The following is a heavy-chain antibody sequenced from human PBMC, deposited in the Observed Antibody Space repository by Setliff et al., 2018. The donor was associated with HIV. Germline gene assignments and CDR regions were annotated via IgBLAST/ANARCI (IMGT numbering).Heavy chain of an antibody. CDR2: MNPNSGNT. D-gene: IGHD3-22*01. V-gene: IGHV1-8*02. Sequence: ASVKVSCKSSGYTFSSYDINWVRQATGQGLEWMGWMNPNSGNTGYAQKFQGRVTMTRDTSIGTAYMELNNLKFEDTAVYYCARARRDSYDRGRRNHYYIDVWGKGTPVTVSS. CDR1: GYTFSSYD. CDR3: ARARRDSYDRGRRNHYYIDV. J-gene: IGHJ6*03.